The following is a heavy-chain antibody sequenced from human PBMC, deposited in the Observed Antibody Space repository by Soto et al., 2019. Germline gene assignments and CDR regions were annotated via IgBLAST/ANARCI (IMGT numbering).Heavy chain of an antibody. CDR2: IIPIFGTA. Sequence: SVKVSCKASGGTFSSYAISWARQAPGQGLEWMGGIIPIFGTANYAQKFQGRVTITADESTSTAYMELSSLRSEDTAVYYCARDQTSSSSGLTAVYWGQGTLVTVSS. CDR3: ARDQTSSSSGLTAVY. D-gene: IGHD6-6*01. J-gene: IGHJ4*02. V-gene: IGHV1-69*13. CDR1: GGTFSSYA.